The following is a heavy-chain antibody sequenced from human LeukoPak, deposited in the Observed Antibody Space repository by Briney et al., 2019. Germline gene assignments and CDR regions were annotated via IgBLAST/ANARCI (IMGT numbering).Heavy chain of an antibody. Sequence: PGGSLRLSCAASGFTFSSYAMHWVRQAPGKGLEYVSSISSNGGSTYYANSVKGRFTISRDNSKNTLYLQMGSLRAEDMAVYYCARPFSGRWLQLPFDYWGQGTLVTVS. V-gene: IGHV3-64*01. CDR3: ARPFSGRWLQLPFDY. CDR1: GFTFSSYA. CDR2: ISSNGGST. J-gene: IGHJ4*02. D-gene: IGHD5-24*01.